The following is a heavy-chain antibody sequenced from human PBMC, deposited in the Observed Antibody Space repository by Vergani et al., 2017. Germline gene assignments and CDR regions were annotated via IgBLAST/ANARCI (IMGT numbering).Heavy chain of an antibody. V-gene: IGHV3-23*01. CDR3: AKVGRSEVAGTFGAFDI. J-gene: IGHJ3*02. D-gene: IGHD6-19*01. Sequence: EVQLLESGGDLVQPGGSLRLSCAASGFTFIMHAMSWVRQAPGKGLEWVSTPSASDRRTHYADSVKGRFTISRDISKNTLFLHMNSLRPEDTAVYYCAKVGRSEVAGTFGAFDIWGQGTMVTVS. CDR2: PSASDRRT. CDR1: GFTFIMHA.